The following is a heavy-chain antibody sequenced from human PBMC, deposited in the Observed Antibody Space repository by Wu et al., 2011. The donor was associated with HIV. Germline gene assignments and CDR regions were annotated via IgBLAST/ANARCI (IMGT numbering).Heavy chain of an antibody. CDR2: IIPIFGTA. CDR1: GYTFTGYY. CDR3: TRGLLYYYDRSGYQNDAFDI. V-gene: IGHV1-69*06. J-gene: IGHJ3*02. Sequence: QVQLVESGDELRKPGASVRVSCKAAGYTFTGYYMHWVRQAPGQGLEWMGRIIPIFGTANYAQKFQGRVTITADKSTSTAYMELSSLRSEDTAMYYCTRGLLYYYDRSGYQNDAFDIWGQGTMVTVSS. D-gene: IGHD3-22*01.